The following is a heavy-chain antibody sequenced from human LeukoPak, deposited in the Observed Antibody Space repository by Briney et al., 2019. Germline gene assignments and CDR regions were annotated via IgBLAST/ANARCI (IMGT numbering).Heavy chain of an antibody. CDR3: ARDGCSGDSCYFDY. V-gene: IGHV1-18*01. D-gene: IGHD2-15*01. CDR2: ISVYNGNT. J-gene: IGHJ4*02. Sequence: ASVKVSCKASGYTFTSHGITWVRQAPGQGLEWMGWISVYNGNTNYAQKVQARVTMTTDTSTSTAYMELRSLTFDDTAVYYCARDGCSGDSCYFDYWGQGTLVTLSS. CDR1: GYTFTSHG.